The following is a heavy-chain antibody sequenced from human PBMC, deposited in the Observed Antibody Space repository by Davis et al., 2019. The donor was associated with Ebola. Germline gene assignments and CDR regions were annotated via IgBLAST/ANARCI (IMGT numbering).Heavy chain of an antibody. D-gene: IGHD5-18*01. CDR3: ARQGSYGYFNWFDP. CDR1: GYSFTSYW. Sequence: GGSLRLSCKGSGYSFTSYWIGWVRQLPGKGLEWMGIIYPGDSDTRYSPSFQGQVTNSADKSISTAYLQWSSLKASDTAMYYCARQGSYGYFNWFDPWGQGTLVTVSS. CDR2: IYPGDSDT. J-gene: IGHJ5*02. V-gene: IGHV5-51*01.